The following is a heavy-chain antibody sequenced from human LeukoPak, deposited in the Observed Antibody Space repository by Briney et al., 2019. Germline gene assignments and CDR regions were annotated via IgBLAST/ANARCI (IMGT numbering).Heavy chain of an antibody. CDR3: AKDPGVVPAHYFDY. CDR2: TGSTGVST. V-gene: IGHV3-23*01. CDR1: GFTFSSYA. Sequence: PGGSLRLSCAASGFTFSSYAMNWVRQAPGKGLEWVSGTGSTGVSTFYADSVKGRFTVSRDNSKNTLSLQMNSLRAEDTAAYYCAKDPGVVPAHYFDYWGQGTLVTVSS. J-gene: IGHJ4*02. D-gene: IGHD2-2*01.